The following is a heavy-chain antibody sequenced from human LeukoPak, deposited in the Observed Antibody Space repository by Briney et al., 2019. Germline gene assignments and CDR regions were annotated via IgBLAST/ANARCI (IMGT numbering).Heavy chain of an antibody. Sequence: GGSLRLSCAASGFTFSSYSMNWVRQAPGKGLEWVSYISSSSGTTYYADSVKGRFTISRDNAKNSLYLQMNSLRAEDTAVYYCARDRGHYYDSRLGAFDIWGQGTMVTVSS. D-gene: IGHD3-22*01. J-gene: IGHJ3*02. CDR1: GFTFSSYS. V-gene: IGHV3-48*04. CDR3: ARDRGHYYDSRLGAFDI. CDR2: ISSSSGTT.